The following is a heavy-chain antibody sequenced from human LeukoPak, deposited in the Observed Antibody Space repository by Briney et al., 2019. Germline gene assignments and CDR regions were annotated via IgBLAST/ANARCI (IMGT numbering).Heavy chain of an antibody. CDR1: GGSFSGYY. Sequence: SETLSLTCAVYGGSFSGYYWSWIRQPPGKGLEWIGEINHSGSTNYNPSLKSRVTISVDTSKNQFSLKLSSVTAADTAVYYCARGRDYGDSYYYGMDVWGQGTTVTVSS. CDR3: ARGRDYGDSYYYGMDV. CDR2: INHSGST. D-gene: IGHD4-17*01. J-gene: IGHJ6*02. V-gene: IGHV4-34*01.